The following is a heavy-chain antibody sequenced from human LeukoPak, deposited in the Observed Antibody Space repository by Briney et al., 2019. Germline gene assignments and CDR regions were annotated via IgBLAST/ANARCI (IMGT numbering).Heavy chain of an antibody. CDR1: GFTFSSHG. D-gene: IGHD5-24*01. CDR3: AKDSHRDGYNSY. J-gene: IGHJ4*02. Sequence: GGSLRLSCAASGFTFSSHGMNWVRQAPGKGLEWVSGISPNGVITYYADSVKGRFTISRDNSKNTLYLQMNSLRAEDTAVYYCAKDSHRDGYNSYWGQGTLVTVSS. V-gene: IGHV3-23*01. CDR2: ISPNGVIT.